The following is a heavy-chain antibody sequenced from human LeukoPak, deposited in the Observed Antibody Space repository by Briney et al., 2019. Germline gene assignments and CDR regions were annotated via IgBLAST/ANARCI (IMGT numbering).Heavy chain of an antibody. CDR3: VRWQYCGGNCYFSAFDI. J-gene: IGHJ3*02. CDR2: IYHSGST. CDR1: GGSITSSY. D-gene: IGHD2-21*01. V-gene: IGHV4-59*01. Sequence: KPSETLSLTCTVSGGSITSSYWSWIRQSPGKGLEWIGYIYHSGSTNSNPPLKSRVTISVDTPKNQFSLKLSSVTAEDTAVYYCVRWQYCGGNCYFSAFDIWGQGTMVTVSS.